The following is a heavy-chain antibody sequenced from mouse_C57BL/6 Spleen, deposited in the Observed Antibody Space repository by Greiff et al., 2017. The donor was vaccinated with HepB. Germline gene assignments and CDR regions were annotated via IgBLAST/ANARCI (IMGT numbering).Heavy chain of an antibody. V-gene: IGHV2-5*01. Sequence: VQLQQSGPGLVQPSQSLSITCTVSGFSLTSYGVHWVRQSPGKGLEWLGVIWRGGSTDYNAAFMSRLSITNDNSKSQVSFKMNSLQADDTAIYYCAKGDDGSGNPAWFAYWGQGTLVTVSA. CDR1: GFSLTSYG. J-gene: IGHJ3*01. CDR2: IWRGGST. D-gene: IGHD1-1*01. CDR3: AKGDDGSGNPAWFAY.